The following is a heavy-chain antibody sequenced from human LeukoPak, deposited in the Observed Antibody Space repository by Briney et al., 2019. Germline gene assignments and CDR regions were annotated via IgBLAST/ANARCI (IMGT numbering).Heavy chain of an antibody. D-gene: IGHD3-3*01. CDR2: ITGDGGST. CDR3: ATGARSAYYRYYYYYMDV. CDR1: GFSFDDYA. V-gene: IGHV3-43*02. J-gene: IGHJ6*03. Sequence: PGGSLRLSCAASGFSFDDYAMHWVRQAPGKGLEWVSVITGDGGSTYYADFVKGRFTISRDNSKNSLYLQMNSLRTDDTALYYCATGARSAYYRYYYYYMDVWGNGTTVTVSS.